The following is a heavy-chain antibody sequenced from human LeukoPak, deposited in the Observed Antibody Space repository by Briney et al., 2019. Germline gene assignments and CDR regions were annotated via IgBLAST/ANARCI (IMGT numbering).Heavy chain of an antibody. CDR2: INSSSSYI. Sequence: GGSLRLSCAASGFTFSSYSMNWVRQAPGKGLEWVSSINSSSSYIYYADSVKGRFTISRDNAKNSLYLQMNSLRAEDTAVYYCANIAVAGNGMDVWGQGTTVTVSS. CDR1: GFTFSSYS. J-gene: IGHJ6*02. D-gene: IGHD6-19*01. V-gene: IGHV3-21*01. CDR3: ANIAVAGNGMDV.